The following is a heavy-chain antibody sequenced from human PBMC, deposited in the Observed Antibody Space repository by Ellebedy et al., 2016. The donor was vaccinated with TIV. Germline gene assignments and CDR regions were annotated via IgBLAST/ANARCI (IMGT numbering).Heavy chain of an antibody. D-gene: IGHD5-18*01. Sequence: GESLKISCAASGFTFSSYSMNWVRQAPGKGLEWVSSISSSSSYIYYADSVKGRFTISRDNAKNSLYLQMNSLRAEDTAVYYCARVEIQLWTKNFDYWGQGTLVTVSS. CDR3: ARVEIQLWTKNFDY. V-gene: IGHV3-21*01. CDR1: GFTFSSYS. CDR2: ISSSSSYI. J-gene: IGHJ4*02.